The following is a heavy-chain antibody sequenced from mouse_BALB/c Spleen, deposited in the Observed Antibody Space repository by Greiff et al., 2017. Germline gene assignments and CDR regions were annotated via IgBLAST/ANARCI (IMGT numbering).Heavy chain of an antibody. CDR1: GFNIKDTY. CDR2: IDPANGNT. Sequence: EVQLQQSGAELVKPGASVKLSCTASGFNIKDTYMHWVKQRPEQGLEWIGRIDPANGNTKYDPKFQGKATITADTSSNTAYLQLSSLTSEDTAVYYCARRSTTVVAGDYFDYWGQGTTLTVSS. V-gene: IGHV14-3*02. D-gene: IGHD1-1*01. CDR3: ARRSTTVVAGDYFDY. J-gene: IGHJ2*01.